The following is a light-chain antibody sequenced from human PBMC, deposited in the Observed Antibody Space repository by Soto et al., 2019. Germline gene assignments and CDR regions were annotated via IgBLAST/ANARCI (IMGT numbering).Light chain of an antibody. J-gene: IGKJ2*01. V-gene: IGKV1-12*01. CDR2: AGS. CDR1: QNINNW. CDR3: QQGGPFPPYT. Sequence: DIQLTQSPSSVSASVGDRVTITCRASQNINNWLVWYQQKLGKAPKLLIYAGSSLQSGVPSRFSGSGSGTDFTLTISSLQPEDFATYFCQQGGPFPPYTFGQGTKLEIK.